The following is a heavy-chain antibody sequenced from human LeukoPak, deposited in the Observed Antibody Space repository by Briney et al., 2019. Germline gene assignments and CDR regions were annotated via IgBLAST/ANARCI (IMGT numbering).Heavy chain of an antibody. CDR3: ARHSDGARGAYFDY. CDR1: GGSISTSNYY. J-gene: IGHJ4*02. CDR2: IYYSGST. V-gene: IGHV4-39*01. Sequence: SETLSLTCAVSGGSISTSNYYWGWIRQPPGKALEWIGSIYYSGSTYYNPSLKSRVTMSVDTFKNQFSLKLSSVTAADTAVYYCARHSDGARGAYFDYWGQATLVIVSS. D-gene: IGHD1-26*01.